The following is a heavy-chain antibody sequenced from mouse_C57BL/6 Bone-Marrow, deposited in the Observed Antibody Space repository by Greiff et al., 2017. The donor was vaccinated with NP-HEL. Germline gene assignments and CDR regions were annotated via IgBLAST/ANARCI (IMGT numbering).Heavy chain of an antibody. CDR2: IDPDNGDT. CDR1: GFTITDDY. V-gene: IGHV14-4*01. Sequence: EVQLQQSGAELVRPGASVKLSCTASGFTITDDYMHWVKQRPEHGLEWIGWIDPDNGDTHYASKFQGNATIPADPSSNTAYLQLSSLTSEDTAVYYCTHYNYDEAYWGQGTLVTVSA. D-gene: IGHD2-12*01. J-gene: IGHJ3*01. CDR3: THYNYDEAY.